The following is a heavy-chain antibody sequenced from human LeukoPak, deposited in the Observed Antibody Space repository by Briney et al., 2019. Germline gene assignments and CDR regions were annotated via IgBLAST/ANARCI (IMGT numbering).Heavy chain of an antibody. D-gene: IGHD2-15*01. CDR2: ISYDGSNE. CDR3: ARDAGCCSGGRCYRDYYYYYMDV. J-gene: IGHJ6*03. V-gene: IGHV3-30*03. Sequence: GGSLRLSCAASGFTFINYGMHWVRQAPGKGLEWVALISYDGSNEYYADSVKGRFTISRDNSKNTLYLQMGSLRADDMAVYYCARDAGCCSGGRCYRDYYYYYMDVWGKGTTVTISS. CDR1: GFTFINYG.